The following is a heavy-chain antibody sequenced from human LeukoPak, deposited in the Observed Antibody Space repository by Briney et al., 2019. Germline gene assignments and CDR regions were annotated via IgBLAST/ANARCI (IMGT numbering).Heavy chain of an antibody. CDR2: IYHSGST. CDR3: ARGGQQLAKILNWFDP. CDR1: GGSISSGGYY. V-gene: IGHV4-30-2*01. Sequence: PSQTLSLTCTVSGGSISSGGYYWSWIRQPPGKGLEWIGYIYHSGSTYYNPSLKSRVTISVDRSKNQFSLKLSSVTAADTAVYYCARGGQQLAKILNWFDPWGQGTLVTVSS. J-gene: IGHJ5*02. D-gene: IGHD6-13*01.